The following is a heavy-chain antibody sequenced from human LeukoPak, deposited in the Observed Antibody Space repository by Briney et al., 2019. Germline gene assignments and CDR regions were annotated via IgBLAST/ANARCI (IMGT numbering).Heavy chain of an antibody. Sequence: RASVKVSCKASGYTFSSYGISWVRQAPGQGLEWMGWISAYNGNTNYAQKLQGRVTMTTDTSTSTAYMELRSLRSDDTAVYYCARGVSYDISTGTLNINWFDPWGQGTLVTVSS. CDR3: ARGVSYDISTGTLNINWFDP. D-gene: IGHD3-9*01. CDR1: GYTFSSYG. V-gene: IGHV1-18*01. CDR2: ISAYNGNT. J-gene: IGHJ5*02.